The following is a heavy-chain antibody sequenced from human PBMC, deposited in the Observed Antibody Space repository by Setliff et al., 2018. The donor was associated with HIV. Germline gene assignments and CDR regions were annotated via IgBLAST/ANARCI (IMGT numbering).Heavy chain of an antibody. D-gene: IGHD1-26*01. CDR1: GYTFTSYG. Sequence: ASVKVSCKASGYTFTSYGISWVRQAPGQGLEWMGWISAYNGNTNYAQKLQGRVTMTTDTSTSTAYMEVRSLRSDDTAVYYCARASREREGKGYYYYMDVWGKGTTVTVSS. CDR3: ARASREREGKGYYYYMDV. CDR2: ISAYNGNT. J-gene: IGHJ6*03. V-gene: IGHV1-18*01.